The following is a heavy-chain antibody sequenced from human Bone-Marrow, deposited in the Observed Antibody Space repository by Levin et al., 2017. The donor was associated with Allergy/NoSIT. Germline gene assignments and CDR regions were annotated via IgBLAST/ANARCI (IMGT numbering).Heavy chain of an antibody. CDR2: FDPERGEA. CDR3: ARDLDGAGRYFDL. J-gene: IGHJ2*01. Sequence: EASVKVSCEVSGYTATALSMHWVRQAPGKGLEWMGGFDPERGEAVYARKFHGRVTMTEDSYTDKAYMELGSLKSEDTAVYFCARDLDGAGRYFDLWGRGTLVTVSS. D-gene: IGHD1-1*01. V-gene: IGHV1-24*01. CDR1: GYTATALS.